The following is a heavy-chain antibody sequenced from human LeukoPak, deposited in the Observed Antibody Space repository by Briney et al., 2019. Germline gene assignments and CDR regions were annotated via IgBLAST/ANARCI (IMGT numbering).Heavy chain of an antibody. V-gene: IGHV4-31*03. CDR1: GGSISSGGYS. CDR2: IYYSGST. CDR3: ARPSSSGYPTHVDY. Sequence: PSQTLSLTCTVSGGSISSGGYSWSWIRQHPGKGLEWIGYIYYSGSTYYNPSLKSRVTISVDTSKNQFSLKLSSVTAADTAVYYCARPSSSGYPTHVDYWGQGTLVTVSS. J-gene: IGHJ4*02. D-gene: IGHD3-22*01.